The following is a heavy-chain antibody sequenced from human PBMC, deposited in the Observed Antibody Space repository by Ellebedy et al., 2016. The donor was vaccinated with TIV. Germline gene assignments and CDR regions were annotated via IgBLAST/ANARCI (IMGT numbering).Heavy chain of an antibody. V-gene: IGHV4-34*01. J-gene: IGHJ4*02. Sequence: MPSETLSLTCAVSGGSFSGFYWSWIRQPPGKGLEWIGEINHSGSTNYNPSLKSRVTISVDTSKNQFSLKVSPVTAADTAVYYCARCSIWSGLDYWGQGTLVTVSS. D-gene: IGHD3-3*01. CDR3: ARCSIWSGLDY. CDR2: INHSGST. CDR1: GGSFSGFY.